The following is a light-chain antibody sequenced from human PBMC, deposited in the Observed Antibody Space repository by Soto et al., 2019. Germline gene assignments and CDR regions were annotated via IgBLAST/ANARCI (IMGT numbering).Light chain of an antibody. J-gene: IGLJ1*01. CDR3: ISYASSTPPYV. CDR2: AVS. CDR1: SSDVGGYNY. Sequence: QSALTQPASVSGSPGQSITISCTGTSSDVGGYNYVSWYQQHPGKAPKLMIYAVSNRPSGVSNRFSGSKSGNKASLTISGLQAEDDTDYYCISYASSTPPYVFGTGTKLTVL. V-gene: IGLV2-14*01.